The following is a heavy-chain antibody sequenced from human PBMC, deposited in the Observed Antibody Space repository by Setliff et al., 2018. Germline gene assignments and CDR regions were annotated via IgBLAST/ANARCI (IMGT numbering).Heavy chain of an antibody. J-gene: IGHJ4*02. CDR1: GGSFSGYY. V-gene: IGHV4-34*01. CDR3: ARGRIAAALYYFDY. CDR2: INHSGST. Sequence: SETLSLTCAVYGGSFSGYYWSWIRQPPGKGLEWIGEINHSGSTNYNPSLKSRVTISVNTSKNQFSLKLSSVTAADTAVYYCARGRIAAALYYFDYWGQGTLVTVSS. D-gene: IGHD6-13*01.